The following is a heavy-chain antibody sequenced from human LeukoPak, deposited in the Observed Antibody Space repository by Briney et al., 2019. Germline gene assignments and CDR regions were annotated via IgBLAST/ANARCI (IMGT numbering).Heavy chain of an antibody. Sequence: SETLSLTCAVYGGSFSGYYCSWIRQPPGKGREWIGEINHSGSTNYNPSLKSRVTISVDTSKNQFSLKLSSVTAADTAVYYCARTRYDFWSGYYNRWFDPWGQGTLVTVSS. J-gene: IGHJ5*02. CDR2: INHSGST. CDR3: ARTRYDFWSGYYNRWFDP. D-gene: IGHD3-3*01. V-gene: IGHV4-34*01. CDR1: GGSFSGYY.